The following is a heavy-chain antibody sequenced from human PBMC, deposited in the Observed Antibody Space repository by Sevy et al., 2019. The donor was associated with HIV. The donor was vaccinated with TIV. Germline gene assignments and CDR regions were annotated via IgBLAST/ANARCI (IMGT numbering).Heavy chain of an antibody. CDR1: GFTFNNYA. CDR2: ISGGGGGT. D-gene: IGHD3-10*01. J-gene: IGHJ4*02. V-gene: IGHV3-23*01. Sequence: GGSLRLSCAASGFTFNNYAMSWVRQAPGKGLEGKGLEWVSTISGGGGGTYYADSVRGRFTISRDNSKNTLYLQVNSLRVEDTGVYFCVRAMASADSFWGQGTLVTVSS. CDR3: VRAMASADSF.